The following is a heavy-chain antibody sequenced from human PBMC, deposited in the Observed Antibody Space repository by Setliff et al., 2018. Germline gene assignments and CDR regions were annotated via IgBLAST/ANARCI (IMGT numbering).Heavy chain of an antibody. J-gene: IGHJ1*01. Sequence: PGGSLRLSCAASGFTFDDYGMAWVRQAPGKGLEWVSGINWSGVGTGYADSVKGRFTISRDNTNNSLYLQMNNLRVEDTALYCCARGGVAATAPNGLWGQGTLVTVSS. CDR2: INWSGVGT. D-gene: IGHD6-13*01. CDR1: GFTFDDYG. CDR3: ARGGVAATAPNGL. V-gene: IGHV3-20*04.